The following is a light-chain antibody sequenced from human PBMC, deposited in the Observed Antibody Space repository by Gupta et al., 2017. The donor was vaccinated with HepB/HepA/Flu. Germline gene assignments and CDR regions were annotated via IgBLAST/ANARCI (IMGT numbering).Light chain of an antibody. Sequence: DIQMTQSPSSLSASVGDRVTITCRASRGIGNDLGWFQKKPGKAPKRLIYAASTLQSGVPSRFSGSGSGTEFTLTISSLQPEDSATYYCRQHSNYPITFGGGTKVEIK. CDR1: RGIGND. CDR2: AAS. CDR3: RQHSNYPIT. J-gene: IGKJ4*01. V-gene: IGKV1-17*01.